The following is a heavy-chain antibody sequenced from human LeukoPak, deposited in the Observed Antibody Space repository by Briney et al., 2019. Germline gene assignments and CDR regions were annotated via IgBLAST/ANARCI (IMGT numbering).Heavy chain of an antibody. CDR2: IYSGDST. D-gene: IGHD2-2*01. V-gene: IGHV3-53*01. Sequence: GGSLRLSCAASGFTVSRNYMSWVRQAPGKGLEWVSVIYSGDSTYYSDSVKGRFTISRDNSKNTLYLQMNSLRAEDTAVYYCARDLGVGFCSSTGCNNLNMDVWGKGTTVTVSS. CDR1: GFTVSRNY. CDR3: ARDLGVGFCSSTGCNNLNMDV. J-gene: IGHJ6*03.